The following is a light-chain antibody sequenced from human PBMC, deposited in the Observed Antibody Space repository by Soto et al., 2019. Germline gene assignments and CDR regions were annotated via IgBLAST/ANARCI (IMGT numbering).Light chain of an antibody. V-gene: IGKV1-39*01. CDR2: AAS. CDR3: QQSSSTPPT. Sequence: DIQMTQTPSSLSASVGDRVSITCRASQSISSYLNWYQQRPGKAPKLLIYAASSLQSGVPPRFSGSGSGTEFTLTINSLQREDFVTYYCQQSSSTPPTFGQGTKVDIK. CDR1: QSISSY. J-gene: IGKJ1*01.